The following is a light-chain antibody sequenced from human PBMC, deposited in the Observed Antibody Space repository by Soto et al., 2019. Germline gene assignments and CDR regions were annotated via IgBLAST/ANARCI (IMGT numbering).Light chain of an antibody. CDR2: AAS. V-gene: IGKV1-39*01. CDR3: KQSYTMAPNT. CDR1: QGISTY. Sequence: IQMTQSPSSLSASVGDRVNITCRASQGISTYLNWYQQTPGKAPKLLIHAASSLHRVVPSRFSGGGSGTDYTLIISSLQPEDFATYYFKQSYTMAPNTFGQGTRLEIK. J-gene: IGKJ2*01.